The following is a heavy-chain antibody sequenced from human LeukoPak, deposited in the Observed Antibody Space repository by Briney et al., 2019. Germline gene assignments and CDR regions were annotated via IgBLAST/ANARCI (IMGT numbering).Heavy chain of an antibody. CDR2: ISGSGGST. CDR3: AKAYMGTYYDYVWGSYRPYYFDY. V-gene: IGHV3-23*01. D-gene: IGHD3-16*02. CDR1: GFTFSSYG. Sequence: PGGSLRLSCAASGFTFSSYGMSWVRQAPGKGLEWVSAISGSGGSTYYADSVKGRFTISRDNSKNTLYLQMNSLRAEDTAVYYFAKAYMGTYYDYVWGSYRPYYFDYWGQGTLVTVSS. J-gene: IGHJ4*02.